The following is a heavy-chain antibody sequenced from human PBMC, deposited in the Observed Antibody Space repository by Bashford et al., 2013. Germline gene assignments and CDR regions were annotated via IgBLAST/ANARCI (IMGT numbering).Heavy chain of an antibody. J-gene: IGHJ4*02. CDR2: INHSGST. D-gene: IGHD3-10*01. CDR1: GGSFSGYY. Sequence: SSETLSLTCAVYGGSFSGYYWSWIRQPLGKGLEWIGEINHSGSTNYNPSLKSRVTISVDTSKNQFSLKLSSVTAADTAVYYCARSLWFGELLCYFDYWGQGTLVTVSS. V-gene: IGHV4-34*01. CDR3: ARSLWFGELLCYFDY.